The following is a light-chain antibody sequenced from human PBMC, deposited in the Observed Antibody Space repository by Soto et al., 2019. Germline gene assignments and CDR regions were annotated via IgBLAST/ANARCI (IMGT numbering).Light chain of an antibody. CDR1: ESISGN. J-gene: IGKJ2*01. CDR2: GAT. CDR3: QQYNIWPYT. V-gene: IGKV3-15*01. Sequence: EIVMTQSPGTLSVSPGEGATLSCRASESISGNLSWYQQQPGQAPTLLIFGATSRATGVPAWFSGSGSVTVFSLTISSPQAEYFAVYYCQQYNIWPYTFGQGTKLEIK.